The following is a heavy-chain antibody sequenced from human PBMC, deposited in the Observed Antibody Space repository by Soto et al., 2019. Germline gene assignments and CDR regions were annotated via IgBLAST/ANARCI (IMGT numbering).Heavy chain of an antibody. Sequence: GGSLRLSCAASGLTFSSYVMHWVGQAPGKGLEGVAVIWYDGSNKYYADSVKGRFTISRDNSKNTLYLQMNSLRAEDTAVYYCARDSLYYDISGYPYAFDIWGQGTMVTVPS. V-gene: IGHV3-33*01. J-gene: IGHJ3*02. D-gene: IGHD3-22*01. CDR2: IWYDGSNK. CDR1: GLTFSSYV. CDR3: ARDSLYYDISGYPYAFDI.